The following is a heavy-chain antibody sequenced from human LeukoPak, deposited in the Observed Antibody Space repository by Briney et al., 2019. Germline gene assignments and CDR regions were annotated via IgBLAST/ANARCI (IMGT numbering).Heavy chain of an antibody. CDR2: IKQDGGDN. V-gene: IGHV3-7*01. Sequence: AGSVRVSCTASGFTFSSYWISWVHQAPGNGLEWVANIKQDGGDNNYVGSVKGRFTISRDNAKNSLYMQMNSLRAEDTGVYYCARARVWKWNADYWGQGTLVTVSS. CDR1: GFTFSSYW. CDR3: ARARVWKWNADY. D-gene: IGHD1-1*01. J-gene: IGHJ4*02.